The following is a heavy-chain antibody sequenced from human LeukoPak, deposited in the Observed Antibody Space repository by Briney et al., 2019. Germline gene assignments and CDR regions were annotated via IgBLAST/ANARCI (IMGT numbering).Heavy chain of an antibody. CDR1: GYTFTSYG. CDR3: ARIDYGDLRIIYFQH. V-gene: IGHV1-18*01. CDR2: ISAYNGNT. Sequence: ASVKVSCKASGYTFTSYGISWVRQAPGQGLEWMGWISAYNGNTNYAQKLQGRVTMTTDTSTSTAYMELRSLRSDDTAVYYCARIDYGDLRIIYFQHWGQGTLVTVSS. D-gene: IGHD4-17*01. J-gene: IGHJ1*01.